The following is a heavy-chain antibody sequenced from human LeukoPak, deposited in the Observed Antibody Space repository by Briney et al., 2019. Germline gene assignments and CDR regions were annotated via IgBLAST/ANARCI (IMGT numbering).Heavy chain of an antibody. D-gene: IGHD3-16*01. CDR2: ISWNSGSI. Sequence: GGSLRLSCAASGFTFDDYAMHWVRQAPGKGLEWVSGISWNSGSIGYADSVKGRFTISRDNAKNSLYLQMNSLRAEDTALYYCARGPYYDYVWGSPHFDYWGQGTLVTVSS. V-gene: IGHV3-9*01. J-gene: IGHJ4*02. CDR3: ARGPYYDYVWGSPHFDY. CDR1: GFTFDDYA.